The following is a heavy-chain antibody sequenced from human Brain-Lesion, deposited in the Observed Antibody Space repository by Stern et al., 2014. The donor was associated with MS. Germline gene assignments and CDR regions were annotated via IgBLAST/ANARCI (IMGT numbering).Heavy chain of an antibody. J-gene: IGHJ4*02. V-gene: IGHV1-24*01. CDR1: GYTLTDFS. Sequence: QVQLVQSGAEVTKPGASVKVSCKVSGYTLTDFSMHWVRQAPRQGLEWMGGFDPEDGETIYAQKFQCGVTMTEDTSTDTAYMELSSLRSEDTAVYYCATLSPGAGGNYYRHFDYWGQGTLVTVSS. D-gene: IGHD1-26*01. CDR3: ATLSPGAGGNYYRHFDY. CDR2: FDPEDGET.